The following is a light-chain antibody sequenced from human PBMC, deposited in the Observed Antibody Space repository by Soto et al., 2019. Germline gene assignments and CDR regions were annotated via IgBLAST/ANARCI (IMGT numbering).Light chain of an antibody. V-gene: IGLV2-11*01. J-gene: IGLJ2*01. CDR1: SSDVGGYNY. CDR3: CSYAGTYTFGL. CDR2: GVS. Sequence: QSVLTQPRSVSGSPGQSVTISCTGTSSDVGGYNYVSWYQQHPGKAPTFLIYGVSKRASGVPDRFSGSKSGNTASLTISGLQAEDEAQYYCCSYAGTYTFGLFGGGTKLTVL.